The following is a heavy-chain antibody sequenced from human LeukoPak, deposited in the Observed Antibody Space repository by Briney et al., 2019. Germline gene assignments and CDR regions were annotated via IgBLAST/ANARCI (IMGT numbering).Heavy chain of an antibody. CDR1: GLTFSSYG. V-gene: IGHV3-30*18. Sequence: GRSLRLSCAASGLTFSSYGMHWVRQAPGKGLEWVAVISYDGSNKYYADSVKGRFTISRDNSKNTLYLQMDSLRAEDTAVYYCAKDPTHRSAQWLVGSYFDYWGQGSLVTVSS. CDR2: ISYDGSNK. J-gene: IGHJ4*02. CDR3: AKDPTHRSAQWLVGSYFDY. D-gene: IGHD6-19*01.